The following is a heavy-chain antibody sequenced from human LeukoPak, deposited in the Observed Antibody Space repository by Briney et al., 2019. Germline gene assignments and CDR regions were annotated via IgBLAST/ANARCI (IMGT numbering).Heavy chain of an antibody. D-gene: IGHD3-3*01. J-gene: IGHJ3*02. V-gene: IGHV3-21*04. Sequence: PGGSLRLSCAASGFTFSSYAMSWVRQAPGKGLEWVSSISSTSSYIHYGDSVKGRFTISRDNAKKSLYLQMNSLRAEDTAVYYCANALEVPYDFWSGHGDAFDIWGQGTMVTVSS. CDR3: ANALEVPYDFWSGHGDAFDI. CDR1: GFTFSSYA. CDR2: ISSTSSYI.